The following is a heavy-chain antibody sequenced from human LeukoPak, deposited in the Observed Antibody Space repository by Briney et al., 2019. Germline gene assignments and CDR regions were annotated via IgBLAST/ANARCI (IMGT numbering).Heavy chain of an antibody. J-gene: IGHJ4*02. V-gene: IGHV3-21*01. D-gene: IGHD6-13*01. Sequence: GGSLRLSCATSGFSFSDSSMAWVRQAPGKGLEWVSSISSSSSYIYYADSVKGRFTISRDNAKNSLYLQMNSLRAEDTAVYYCARAGIAAAGTGTDYWGQGTLVAVSS. CDR3: ARAGIAAAGTGTDY. CDR2: ISSSSSYI. CDR1: GFSFSDSS.